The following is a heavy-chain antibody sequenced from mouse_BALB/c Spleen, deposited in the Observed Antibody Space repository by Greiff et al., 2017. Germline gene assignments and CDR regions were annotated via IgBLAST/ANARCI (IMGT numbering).Heavy chain of an antibody. CDR2: IDPANGNT. D-gene: IGHD1-1*01. CDR1: GFNIKDTY. Sequence: EVKLVESGAELVKPGASVKLSCTASGFNIKDTYMHWVKQRPEQGLEWIGRIDPANGNTKYDPKFQGKATITADTSSNTAYLQLSSLTSEDTAVYYCARCYGSSYFDYWGQGTTLTVSS. CDR3: ARCYGSSYFDY. J-gene: IGHJ2*01. V-gene: IGHV14-3*02.